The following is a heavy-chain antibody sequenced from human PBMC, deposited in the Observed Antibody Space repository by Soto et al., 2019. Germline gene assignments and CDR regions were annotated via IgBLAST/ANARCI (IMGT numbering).Heavy chain of an antibody. V-gene: IGHV3-30-3*01. CDR1: GFTFSNYA. Sequence: QVQLVESGGGVVQPGRSLRLSCAASGFTFSNYAVHWVRQAPGKGLEWVAVISYDGNNKYYADSVKGRFTISRDNSKNTLYLQTNSLRVEDTAVYYCASEGAYWGQGTLVTVSS. CDR2: ISYDGNNK. CDR3: ASEGAY. J-gene: IGHJ4*02. D-gene: IGHD3-16*01.